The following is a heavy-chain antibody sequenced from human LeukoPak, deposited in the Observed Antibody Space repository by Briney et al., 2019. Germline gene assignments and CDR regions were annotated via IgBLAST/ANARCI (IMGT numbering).Heavy chain of an antibody. D-gene: IGHD6-19*01. J-gene: IGHJ5*02. CDR3: AKWHSSGWYDPVWFDP. CDR1: GFTFSSNA. Sequence: GGSLRLSCAASGFTFSSNAMSWVRQAPGKGLEWASAISGSGSSPYYADSVKGRFTISRDNSKNTLYLQMNSLRAEDTAVYYCAKWHSSGWYDPVWFDPCGQGTLVTVSS. CDR2: ISGSGSSP. V-gene: IGHV3-23*01.